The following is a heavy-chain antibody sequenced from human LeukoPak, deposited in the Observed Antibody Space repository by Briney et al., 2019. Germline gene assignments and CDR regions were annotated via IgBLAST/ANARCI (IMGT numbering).Heavy chain of an antibody. CDR2: VYYTGNT. CDR1: GVSISGRSYS. CDR3: ARAYSSSWYFNWFDP. Sequence: SETLSLTCTVSGVSISGRSYSWGSIRQPPGQGLEWIGTVYYTGNTYYNASLESRVTISVDTSKNQFSLKLSSVTAADTAVYYCARAYSSSWYFNWFDPWGQGTLVTVSS. V-gene: IGHV4-39*07. J-gene: IGHJ5*02. D-gene: IGHD6-13*01.